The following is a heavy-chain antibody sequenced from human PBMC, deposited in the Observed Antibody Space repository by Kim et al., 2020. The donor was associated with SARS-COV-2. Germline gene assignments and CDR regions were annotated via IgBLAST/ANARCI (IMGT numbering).Heavy chain of an antibody. CDR3: ARARITMVRGVIIDLFDY. CDR2: ISAYNGNT. CDR1: GYTFTSYG. V-gene: IGHV1-18*01. Sequence: ASVKVSCKASGYTFTSYGISWVRQAPGQGLEWMGWISAYNGNTNYAQKLQGRVTMTTDTSTSTAYMELRSLRSDDTAVYYCARARITMVRGVIIDLFDYWGQGTLVTVSS. D-gene: IGHD3-10*01. J-gene: IGHJ4*02.